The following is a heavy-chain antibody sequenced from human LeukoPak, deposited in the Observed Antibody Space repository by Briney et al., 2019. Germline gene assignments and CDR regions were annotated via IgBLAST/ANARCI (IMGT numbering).Heavy chain of an antibody. CDR1: GDTFSNYD. J-gene: IGHJ4*02. Sequence: ASVKVSCKASGDTFSNYDINWVRQATGQGLERMGWMNPNSGNTGYAEKFQGRVSMTRDTSISTAYMELTSLTSDDTAVYFCARSKVGATTLPIDYWGQGTLVTVSS. V-gene: IGHV1-8*01. CDR2: MNPNSGNT. CDR3: ARSKVGATTLPIDY. D-gene: IGHD1-26*01.